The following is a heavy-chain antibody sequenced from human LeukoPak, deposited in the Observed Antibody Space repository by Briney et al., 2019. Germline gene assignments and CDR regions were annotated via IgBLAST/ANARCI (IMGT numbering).Heavy chain of an antibody. CDR3: ARGVTMVRGRSRGYYFDY. CDR2: MNPNSGNT. Sequence: GASVKVSCKASGYTFTSYDINWVRQATGQGLEWMGWMNPNSGNTGYAQKFQGRVTMTRNTSISTAYMELSSLRSEDTAVYYCARGVTMVRGRSRGYYFDYWGQGTLVTVSS. D-gene: IGHD3-10*01. V-gene: IGHV1-8*01. J-gene: IGHJ4*02. CDR1: GYTFTSYD.